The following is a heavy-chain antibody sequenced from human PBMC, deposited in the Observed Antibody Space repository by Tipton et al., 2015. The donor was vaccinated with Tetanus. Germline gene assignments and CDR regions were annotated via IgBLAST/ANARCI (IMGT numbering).Heavy chain of an antibody. Sequence: SLRLSCTTSGFSFDDYAMHWVRQGPGKGLEWVSGITWNSNTVQYAEFVKGRFTISRDNAQSSLYLQMNSLSIEDTGLYFCAKDGTFDGTWGQGTLVVVTS. J-gene: IGHJ4*02. CDR1: GFSFDDYA. CDR3: AKDGTFDGT. CDR2: ITWNSNTV. D-gene: IGHD6-13*01. V-gene: IGHV3-9*01.